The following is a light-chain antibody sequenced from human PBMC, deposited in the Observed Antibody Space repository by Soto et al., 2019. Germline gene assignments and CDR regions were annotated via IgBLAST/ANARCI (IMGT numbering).Light chain of an antibody. CDR3: QQYSNLIT. CDR1: QDVSNY. CDR2: DAS. V-gene: IGKV1-33*01. J-gene: IGKJ5*01. Sequence: DIQMTQSPSSLSASVGDRVTITCQASQDVSNYLNWYQQKLGKAPKLLIYDASNFETGVQSRFSGSGSGTYFSFTISSLPPEDSATYYCQQYSNLITFGQGTRLEI.